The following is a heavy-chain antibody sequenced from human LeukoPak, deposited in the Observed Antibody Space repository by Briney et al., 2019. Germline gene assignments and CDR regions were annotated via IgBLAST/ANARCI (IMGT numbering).Heavy chain of an antibody. CDR1: GGSISSYY. J-gene: IGHJ5*02. CDR2: IYYSGST. CDR3: ARALRGYSGYVGREVNWFDP. D-gene: IGHD5-12*01. V-gene: IGHV4-59*01. Sequence: SETLSLACTVSGGSISSYYWSWIRQPPGKRLEWIGYIYYSGSTNYNPSLKSRVTISVDTSKNQFSLKLSSVTAADTAVYYCARALRGYSGYVGREVNWFDPWGQGTLVTVSS.